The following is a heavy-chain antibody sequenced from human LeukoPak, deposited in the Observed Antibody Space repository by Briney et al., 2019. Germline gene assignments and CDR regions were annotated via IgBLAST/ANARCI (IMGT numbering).Heavy chain of an antibody. D-gene: IGHD3-3*01. CDR3: ARDPIRAAFGVVIPPDY. CDR2: INAGNGNT. Sequence: ASVQVSCKASGYTFTSYAMHWVRQAPGQRLEWMGWINAGNGNTKYSQKFQGRVTITRDTFASTAYMELSSLRSEDTAVYYCARDPIRAAFGVVIPPDYWGQGTLVTVSS. CDR1: GYTFTSYA. V-gene: IGHV1-3*01. J-gene: IGHJ4*02.